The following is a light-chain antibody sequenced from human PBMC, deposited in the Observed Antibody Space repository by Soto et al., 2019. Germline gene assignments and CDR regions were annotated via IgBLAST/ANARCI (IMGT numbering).Light chain of an antibody. CDR2: DVI. Sequence: QSVLTQPPSASGSPGQSVTISCTGTSRDIGGYDFVSWYQQHPGKAPKLLIYDVIKRPSGVPDRFSGSKSGNTASLTVSGHQTDEEADYYCSSYGGSNNLLFGGGTKLTVL. J-gene: IGLJ2*01. V-gene: IGLV2-8*01. CDR3: SSYGGSNNLL. CDR1: SRDIGGYDF.